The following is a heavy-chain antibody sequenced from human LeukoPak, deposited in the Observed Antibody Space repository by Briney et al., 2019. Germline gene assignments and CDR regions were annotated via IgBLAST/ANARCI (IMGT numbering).Heavy chain of an antibody. CDR1: GGSISSYY. Sequence: SETLSLNCTVSGGSISSYYWSWIRQPPGKGLEWIGYIYYSGSTNYNPSLKSRVTISVDTSKNQFSLKLSSVTAADTAVYYCARHYGSSWSFDYWGQGTLVTVSS. CDR3: ARHYGSSWSFDY. D-gene: IGHD6-13*01. CDR2: IYYSGST. J-gene: IGHJ4*02. V-gene: IGHV4-59*08.